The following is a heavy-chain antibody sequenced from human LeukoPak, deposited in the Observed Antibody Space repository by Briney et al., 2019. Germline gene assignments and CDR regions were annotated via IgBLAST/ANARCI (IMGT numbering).Heavy chain of an antibody. CDR2: ISSSSSYI. D-gene: IGHD3-10*01. J-gene: IGHJ2*01. V-gene: IGHV3-21*01. Sequence: GGSLRLSCAASGFTFSSYSMNWVRQAPGKGLEWVSSISSSSSYIYYADSVKGRFTISRDSAKNSLYLQMNSLRAEDTAVYYCARDKMVRGVIGAPMDLWGRGTLVTVSS. CDR1: GFTFSSYS. CDR3: ARDKMVRGVIGAPMDL.